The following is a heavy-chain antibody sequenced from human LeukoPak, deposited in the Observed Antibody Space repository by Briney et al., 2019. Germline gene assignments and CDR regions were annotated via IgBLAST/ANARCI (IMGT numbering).Heavy chain of an antibody. CDR1: GFTFDDYG. CDR2: INWNGGST. D-gene: IGHD3-10*01. CDR3: ARSAYWFGESVGALDI. Sequence: GGSLRLSCAASGFTFDDYGMSWVRQAPGKGLEWVSGINWNGGSTDYADSVEGRFTISRDNAKNSLYLQMNSLRAEDTALYYCARSAYWFGESVGALDIWGQGTMVTISS. V-gene: IGHV3-20*04. J-gene: IGHJ3*02.